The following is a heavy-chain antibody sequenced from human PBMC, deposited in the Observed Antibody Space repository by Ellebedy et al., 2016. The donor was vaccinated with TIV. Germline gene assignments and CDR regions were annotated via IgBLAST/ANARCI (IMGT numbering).Heavy chain of an antibody. J-gene: IGHJ4*02. CDR2: VHHRGGT. D-gene: IGHD3-10*01. CDR1: VPSITGYY. V-gene: IGHV4-34*01. CDR3: AKGSMVRGLAG. Sequence: SETLSLXXEIDVPSITGYYWAWVRQPPGKGLEWIGDVHHRGGTRYISSLKGRVTISLDASRKEFSLYITSLTAADTALYFCAKGSMVRGLAGWGQGTLVTVSS.